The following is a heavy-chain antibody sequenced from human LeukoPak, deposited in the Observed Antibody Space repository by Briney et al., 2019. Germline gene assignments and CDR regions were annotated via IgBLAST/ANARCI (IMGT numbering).Heavy chain of an antibody. V-gene: IGHV3-23*01. CDR1: GFTFSSYA. J-gene: IGHJ3*02. D-gene: IGHD6-13*01. CDR2: ISGSGGST. Sequence: PGGSLRLSCAASGFTFSSYAMSWVRQAPGKGLEWVSAISGSGGSTYYADSVKGRFTFSRDNSKNTLYLQMNSLRAEDTAVYYCAKDEVTGIAASGGYFDIWGQGTMVTVSS. CDR3: AKDEVTGIAASGGYFDI.